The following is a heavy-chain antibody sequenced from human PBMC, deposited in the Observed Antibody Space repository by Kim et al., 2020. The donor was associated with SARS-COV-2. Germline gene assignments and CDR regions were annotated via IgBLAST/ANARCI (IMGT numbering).Heavy chain of an antibody. CDR3: ARSIVTTAKVVTTFDI. CDR2: IYYSGST. Sequence: SETLSLTCTVSGGSISSYYWSWIRQPPGKGLEWIGYIYYSGSTNYNPSLKSRVTISVDTSKNQFSLKLSSVTAADTAVYYCARSIVTTAKVVTTFDIWGQGTMVTVSS. V-gene: IGHV4-59*13. J-gene: IGHJ3*02. D-gene: IGHD4-17*01. CDR1: GGSISSYY.